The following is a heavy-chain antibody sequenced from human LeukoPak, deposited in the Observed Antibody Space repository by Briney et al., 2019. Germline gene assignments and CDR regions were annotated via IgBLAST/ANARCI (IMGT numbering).Heavy chain of an antibody. J-gene: IGHJ5*02. D-gene: IGHD1-26*01. CDR1: GFTFSSYA. CDR2: ISYDGSNK. Sequence: GRSLRLSCAASGFTFSSYAMHWVRQAPGKGLEWVAVISYDGSNKYYADSVKGRFTISRDNSKNSLYLQLNSLRAEDTAVYYCARSLVVGATYPYHWGQGTLVTVSS. V-gene: IGHV3-30*04. CDR3: ARSLVVGATYPYH.